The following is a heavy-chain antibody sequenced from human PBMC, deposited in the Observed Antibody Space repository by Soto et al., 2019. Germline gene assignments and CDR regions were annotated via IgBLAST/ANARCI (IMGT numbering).Heavy chain of an antibody. Sequence: EVQLLESGGGLVQPGGSLRLSCAASGFTFSSYAMSWVRQAPGKGLEWVSAISGSGGSTYYADSVKGRFTISRDNSKHTLYLQMNSLRAEDTAVYYCAKDKRVRGVYDYWGQGTLVTVSS. CDR2: ISGSGGST. V-gene: IGHV3-23*01. CDR1: GFTFSSYA. D-gene: IGHD3-10*01. J-gene: IGHJ4*02. CDR3: AKDKRVRGVYDY.